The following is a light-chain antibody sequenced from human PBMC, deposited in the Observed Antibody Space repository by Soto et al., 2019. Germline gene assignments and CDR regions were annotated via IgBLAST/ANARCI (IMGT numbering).Light chain of an antibody. CDR3: QQYNNWPRT. Sequence: EIVMTQSPATLSVSPGERATLSCRASQSVRSNVAWYLQKPGQGPRRLIYGASTRATGIPARFSGGGSGTEFTLTISSLQSEDFAVYYCQQYNNWPRTFGQGTKLEIK. J-gene: IGKJ2*01. V-gene: IGKV3-15*01. CDR2: GAS. CDR1: QSVRSN.